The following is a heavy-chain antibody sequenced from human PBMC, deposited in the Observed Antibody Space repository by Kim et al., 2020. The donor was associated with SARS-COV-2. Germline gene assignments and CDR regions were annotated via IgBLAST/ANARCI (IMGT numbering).Heavy chain of an antibody. CDR1: GFTFSSYW. CDR3: VRGLYFYDSNAFGP. CDR2: IKSDGTAT. J-gene: IGHJ5*02. V-gene: IGHV3-74*01. D-gene: IGHD3-22*01. Sequence: GGSLRLSCAASGFTFSSYWMHWVRQVPGKGLIWVSRIKSDGTATVYADSVKGRFTVSRDNARNTLYLQMNSLRAEDTALYYCVRGLYFYDSNAFGPWGQGTQVTVSP.